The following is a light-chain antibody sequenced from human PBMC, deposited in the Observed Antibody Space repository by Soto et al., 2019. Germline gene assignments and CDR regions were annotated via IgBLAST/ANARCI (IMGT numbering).Light chain of an antibody. CDR3: QSHNTSLSGSFV. Sequence: QSALTQPRSVSGSPGQSVTISCTGTSSDVGGYNYVSWYQQHPGKAPKLMIYDVSKRPSGVPDRFSGSKSGNTASLTISGLQAEDEADYYCQSHNTSLSGSFVLGTGTKVTVL. CDR1: SSDVGGYNY. CDR2: DVS. V-gene: IGLV2-11*01. J-gene: IGLJ1*01.